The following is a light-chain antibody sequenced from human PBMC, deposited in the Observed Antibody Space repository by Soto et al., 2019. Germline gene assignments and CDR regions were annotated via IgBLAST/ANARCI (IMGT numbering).Light chain of an antibody. V-gene: IGKV1-27*01. Sequence: DIQMTQSPSSLSASVGDRVTLTCRASQGIGNYLAWYQQKPGKVPKLLIYGASTLQSGVPSRFSGSGSGTDFTLTISSLQPEDVATYYCQKYTSAPWTFGQGTKVEIK. CDR2: GAS. CDR3: QKYTSAPWT. CDR1: QGIGNY. J-gene: IGKJ1*01.